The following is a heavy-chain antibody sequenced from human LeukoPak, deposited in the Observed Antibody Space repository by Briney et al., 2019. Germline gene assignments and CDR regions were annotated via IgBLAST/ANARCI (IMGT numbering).Heavy chain of an antibody. CDR2: IKQDGSEK. V-gene: IGHV3-7*01. Sequence: GGSLRLSCAASGFTFSSYWMSWVRQAPGKGLEWVANIKQDGSEKYYVDSVKGRFTISRDNAKNSLYLQMNSLRAEDTAVYYCAREVDYYYYYMDVWGKGTTVTVSS. CDR3: AREVDYYYYYMDV. D-gene: IGHD2-2*01. CDR1: GFTFSSYW. J-gene: IGHJ6*03.